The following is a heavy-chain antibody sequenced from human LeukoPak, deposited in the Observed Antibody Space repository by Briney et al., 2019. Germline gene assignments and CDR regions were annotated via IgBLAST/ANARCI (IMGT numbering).Heavy chain of an antibody. V-gene: IGHV3-23*01. J-gene: IGHJ4*02. CDR1: GFTFSSYA. CDR3: VKEQGSGSYRTADY. D-gene: IGHD3-10*01. CDR2: ISGSGGST. Sequence: PGGSLRLSCAASGFTFSSYAMSWVRQAPGKGLEWVSAISGSGGSTYYADSVKGRFTISRDTSKSTLYLQMNSLGAEDTAVYYCVKEQGSGSYRTADYWGQGTLVTVSS.